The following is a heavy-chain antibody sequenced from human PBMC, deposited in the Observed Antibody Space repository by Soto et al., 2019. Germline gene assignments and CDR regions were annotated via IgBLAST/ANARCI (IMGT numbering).Heavy chain of an antibody. D-gene: IGHD6-19*01. J-gene: IGHJ5*02. Sequence: ESGGGLVKPGGSLRLSCAASGFTFSSYSMNWVRQAPGEGREWVSSIISSSSYIYYEDSVKGRFTISRDNAKNSLYLQMNSLRAEDTAVYYCATGAKLQKLEQWLVPNSHHWGEETMVIVSS. V-gene: IGHV3-21*01. CDR3: ATGAKLQKLEQWLVPNSHH. CDR2: IISSSSYI. CDR1: GFTFSSYS.